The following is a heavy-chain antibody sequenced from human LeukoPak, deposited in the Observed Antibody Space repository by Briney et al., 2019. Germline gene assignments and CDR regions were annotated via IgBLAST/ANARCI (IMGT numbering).Heavy chain of an antibody. V-gene: IGHV3-30*03. D-gene: IGHD1-14*01. CDR2: TSSDGGLK. CDR1: GFIFTSYD. J-gene: IGHJ4*02. Sequence: GGSLRLSCAASGFIFTSYDMHWVRQAPDKGLEWVAVTSSDGGLKLYADSVRGRFTISGDNSRNTLFLQMNSLRPEDTAVYSCARDPVSDKPDYFDDWGQGTLVTVSS. CDR3: ARDPVSDKPDYFDD.